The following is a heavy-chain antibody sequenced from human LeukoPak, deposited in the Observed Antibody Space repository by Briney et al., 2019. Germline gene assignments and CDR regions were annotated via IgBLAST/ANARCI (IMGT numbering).Heavy chain of an antibody. D-gene: IGHD4-17*01. CDR3: ARGQYIYGDYRCYMDV. CDR2: IHTSGST. V-gene: IGHV4-4*07. CDR1: GGSISSYY. J-gene: IGHJ6*03. Sequence: SETLSLTCTVSGGSISSYYWSWIRQPAGKGLEWIGRIHTSGSTNYNPSLKSRVTMSVDTSKNQFSLKLSSVTAADTAVYYCARGQYIYGDYRCYMDVWGKGTTVTISS.